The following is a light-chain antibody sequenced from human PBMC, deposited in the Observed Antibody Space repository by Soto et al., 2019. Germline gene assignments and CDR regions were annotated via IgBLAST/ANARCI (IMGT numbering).Light chain of an antibody. Sequence: EVVLTQSPGTLSLSPGERATLSCRASQSVSNNYLAWYQQKPGQPPRLLIFGSSDRATGIPDRFSGSGSGTDFTLTISRLEPEVFAVYYCQQYGSSPPYTFGQGTKLEIK. CDR2: GSS. V-gene: IGKV3-20*01. CDR1: QSVSNNY. CDR3: QQYGSSPPYT. J-gene: IGKJ2*01.